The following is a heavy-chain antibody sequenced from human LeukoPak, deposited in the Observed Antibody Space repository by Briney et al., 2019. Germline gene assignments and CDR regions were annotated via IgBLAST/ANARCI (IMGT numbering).Heavy chain of an antibody. J-gene: IGHJ5*02. D-gene: IGHD6-13*01. CDR1: GFTFSSYS. V-gene: IGHV3-21*01. CDR3: ARDGAAAAYDP. Sequence: GGSLRLSCAASGFTFSSYSMNWVRQAPGKGLEWVSSISSSSSYIYYADSVKGRFTISRDNAKNSLYLQMDSLRAEDTAVYYCARDGAAAAYDPWGQGTLVTVSS. CDR2: ISSSSSYI.